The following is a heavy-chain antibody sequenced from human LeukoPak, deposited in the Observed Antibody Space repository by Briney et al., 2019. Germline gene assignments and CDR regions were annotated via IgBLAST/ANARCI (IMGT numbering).Heavy chain of an antibody. CDR2: IYYSGST. CDR1: GGSISSGDYY. J-gene: IGHJ6*02. CDR3: ARVVRDGYGSSGYYYDYGMDV. Sequence: SETLSLTCTVSGGSISSGDYYWSWIRQPPGTGLEWIGYIYYSGSTYYNPSLKSRVTISVDTSKNQFSLKLSPVTAADTAVYYCARVVRDGYGSSGYYYDYGMDVWGQGTTVTVSS. V-gene: IGHV4-30-4*01. D-gene: IGHD3-22*01.